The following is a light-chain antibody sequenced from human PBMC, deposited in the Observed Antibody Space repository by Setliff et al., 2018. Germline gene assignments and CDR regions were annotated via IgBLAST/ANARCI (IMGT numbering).Light chain of an antibody. CDR3: CSYAGSSTWV. CDR2: EDT. Sequence: QSVLAQPASVSGSPGQSITISCTGTSSDVGTYNLVSWYQHHPGKAPKVMIYEDTKRPSGVSNRFSGSKSGNTASLTISGLQVEDEADYYCCSYAGSSTWVFGGGTK. CDR1: SSDVGTYNL. J-gene: IGLJ3*02. V-gene: IGLV2-23*01.